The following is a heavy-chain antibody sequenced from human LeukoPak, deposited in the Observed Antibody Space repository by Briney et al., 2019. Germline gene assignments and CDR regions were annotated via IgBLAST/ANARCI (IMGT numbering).Heavy chain of an antibody. D-gene: IGHD5-18*01. V-gene: IGHV3-30*18. CDR1: GFTFSSYG. J-gene: IGHJ4*02. CDR2: ISYDGSNK. CDR3: AKGEGYSYGFTGSLTNFDY. Sequence: PGRSLRLSCVASGFTFSSYGMHWVRQAPGKGLEWVAVISYDGSNKYYADSVKGRFTISRDNSKNTLYLQMNSLRAEDTAVYYCAKGEGYSYGFTGSLTNFDYWGQGTLVTVSS.